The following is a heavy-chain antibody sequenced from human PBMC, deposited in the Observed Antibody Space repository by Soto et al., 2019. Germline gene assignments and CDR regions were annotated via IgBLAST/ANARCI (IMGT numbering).Heavy chain of an antibody. J-gene: IGHJ4*02. CDR2: VYHNGGP. CDR3: VRHGGRLFDY. D-gene: IGHD2-15*01. V-gene: IGHV4-4*02. CDR1: DGFISSSNY. Sequence: SETLSLTCAVSDGFISSSNYWSWVRQPPGKGLEWIGQVYHNGGPSYNPSLRSRVTMSIDKSKNQFSLNLSAETAADTAVYFCVRHGGRLFDYWGPGHLVTVSS.